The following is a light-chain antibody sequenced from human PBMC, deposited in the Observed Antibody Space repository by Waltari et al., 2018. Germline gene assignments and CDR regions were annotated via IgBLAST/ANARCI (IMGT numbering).Light chain of an antibody. V-gene: IGKV3-11*01. CDR2: DAS. J-gene: IGKJ4*01. CDR3: QQRSNWPPLT. CDR1: QSVSSY. Sequence: EIVLTQSPATLSLSPGETATLSSRASQSVSSYLAWYQQKPGQAPRLLIYDASNRATGIPARFSGSGSGTDFTLTISSLEPEDFAVYYCQQRSNWPPLTFGGGTKVEIK.